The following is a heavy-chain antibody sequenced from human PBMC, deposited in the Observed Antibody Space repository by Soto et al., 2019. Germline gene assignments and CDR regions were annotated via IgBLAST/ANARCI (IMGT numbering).Heavy chain of an antibody. CDR1: GGSISGHY. CDR3: SRGPYYDRIWNYYYRYV. V-gene: IGHV4-59*08. Sequence: QVQLQESGPGLVKPSETRSLSCSVSGGSISGHYWSWVRQTPGKGLEWIGYMYYSGSTNYNPSLNSRVTIEVDTSKNHFSLRLTSVTAADTAVYYCSRGPYYDRIWNYYYRYVWGKGTTVTVSS. CDR2: MYYSGST. D-gene: IGHD3-16*01. J-gene: IGHJ6*03.